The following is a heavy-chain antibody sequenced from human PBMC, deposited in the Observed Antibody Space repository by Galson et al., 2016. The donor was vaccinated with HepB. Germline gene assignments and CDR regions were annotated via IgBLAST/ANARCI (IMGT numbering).Heavy chain of an antibody. CDR3: VKDPFFYYGMDV. J-gene: IGHJ6*02. CDR2: VRRSGDST. D-gene: IGHD3-3*02. Sequence: SLRHCRAASGLSLGRFGMTRGRQARGDGLERVSSVRRSGDSTDYADSVKGRFTDTRDNYKNTLYPQMSSLRVEDTAVYYGVKDPFFYYGMDVWGQGATVTVSS. CDR1: GLSLGRFG. V-gene: IGHV3-23*01.